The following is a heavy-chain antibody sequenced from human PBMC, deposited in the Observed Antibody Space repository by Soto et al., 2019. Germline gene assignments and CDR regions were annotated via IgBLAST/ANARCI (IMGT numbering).Heavy chain of an antibody. J-gene: IGHJ4*02. V-gene: IGHV3-9*01. CDR3: GRGQFRGYNVADVF. D-gene: IGHD5-12*01. CDR1: GFTFEDFA. Sequence: GGSLRLSCAVSGFTFEDFAFHWVRQAPGKGLEWVAGISRNSNSIGYAGSVKGRFTIARDNAKKSLFLQMNSLRSDDTALYYCGRGQFRGYNVADVFWGQGTLVTVSS. CDR2: ISRNSNSI.